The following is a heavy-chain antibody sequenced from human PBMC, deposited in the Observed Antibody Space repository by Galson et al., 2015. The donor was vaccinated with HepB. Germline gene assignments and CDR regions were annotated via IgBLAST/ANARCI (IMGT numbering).Heavy chain of an antibody. CDR1: GYTFTSYG. J-gene: IGHJ5*02. CDR2: ISAYNGNT. V-gene: IGHV1-18*01. CDR3: ARARLRFFGRPVPVGWFDP. D-gene: IGHD3-3*01. Sequence: SVKVSCKASGYTFTSYGIRWVRKAPGQGLEWMGWISAYNGNTNYAQKFQGRVTMTTDTSTSTAYMELRSLRSDDTAVYYCARARLRFFGRPVPVGWFDPWGQGTPVIVSS.